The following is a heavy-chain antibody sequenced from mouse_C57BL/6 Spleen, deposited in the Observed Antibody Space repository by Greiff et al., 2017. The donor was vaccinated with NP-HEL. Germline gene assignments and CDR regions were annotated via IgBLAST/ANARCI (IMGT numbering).Heavy chain of an antibody. Sequence: VQLQESGGGLVKPGGSLKLSCAASGFTFSDYGMHWVRQAPEKGLEWVAYISSGSSTIYYADTVKGRFTISRDNAKNTLFLQMTSLRSEDTAMYYCARPYYYGSSYYFDYWGQGTTLTVSS. CDR1: GFTFSDYG. V-gene: IGHV5-17*01. CDR2: ISSGSSTI. D-gene: IGHD1-1*01. J-gene: IGHJ2*01. CDR3: ARPYYYGSSYYFDY.